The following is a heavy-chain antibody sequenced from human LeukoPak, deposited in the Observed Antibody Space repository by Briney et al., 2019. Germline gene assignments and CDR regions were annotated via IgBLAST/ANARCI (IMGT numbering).Heavy chain of an antibody. J-gene: IGHJ4*02. CDR1: GFTVSGNY. CDR2: ISSSGSYK. V-gene: IGHV3-21*06. Sequence: PGGSLRLSCAVSGFTVSGNYMSWVRQAPGKGLEWVSSISSSGSYKYYADSVKGRFTISRDNAKNSLYLQMNSLRAEDTAVYYCARDPSEASHPYYFDYWAQGTLVTVSS. CDR3: ARDPSEASHPYYFDY.